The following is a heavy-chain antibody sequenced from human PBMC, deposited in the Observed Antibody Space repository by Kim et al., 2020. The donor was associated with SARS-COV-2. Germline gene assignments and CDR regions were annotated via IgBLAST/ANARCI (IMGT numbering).Heavy chain of an antibody. J-gene: IGHJ4*02. D-gene: IGHD3-10*01. V-gene: IGHV4-59*01. Sequence: YNPSLKSRVTISVDTSKNQFSLKLSSVTAADTAVYYCARDKGFGEWLFDYWGQGTLVTVSS. CDR3: ARDKGFGEWLFDY.